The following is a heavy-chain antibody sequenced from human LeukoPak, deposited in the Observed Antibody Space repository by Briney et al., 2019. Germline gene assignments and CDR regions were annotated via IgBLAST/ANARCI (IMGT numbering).Heavy chain of an antibody. CDR2: ITGSGALT. CDR1: GFTASSNS. D-gene: IGHD3-10*01. J-gene: IGHJ4*02. V-gene: IGHV3-23*01. CDR3: AKDRVDGSGSQFDS. Sequence: GGSLRPSCTVAGFTASSNSMSWVRQAPGKGLEWVSSITGSGALTYYADSVKGRFTISKDNAMDTVFLQMNSLRVDDTAVYYCAKDRVDGSGSQFDSWGQGSLVTVSS.